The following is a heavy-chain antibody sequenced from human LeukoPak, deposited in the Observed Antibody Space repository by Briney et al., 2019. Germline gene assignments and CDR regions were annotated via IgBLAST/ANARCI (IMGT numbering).Heavy chain of an antibody. D-gene: IGHD6-13*01. Sequence: GGSLRISCAASGFTLSSYWMHWARQTPGKSLVWVSRMSSDESTTNYADSVRGRFTISRDNAKNSLYLQMNSLRDEDTAVYYCARSLYSSSWLPAEYFQHWGQGTLVTVSS. V-gene: IGHV3-74*01. CDR3: ARSLYSSSWLPAEYFQH. CDR1: GFTLSSYW. J-gene: IGHJ1*01. CDR2: MSSDESTT.